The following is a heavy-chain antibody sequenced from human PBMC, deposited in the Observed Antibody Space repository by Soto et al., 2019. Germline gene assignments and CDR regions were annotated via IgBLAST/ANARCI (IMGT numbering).Heavy chain of an antibody. V-gene: IGHV1-18*01. J-gene: IGHJ4*02. Sequence: QVQLVQSGAEVKKPGASVKVSCKASGYTFTSYGISWVRQAPGQGLEWMGWISAYNGNTNYAQKLQGRVTMTTDTSTSTAYMELRSLRSDDTAVYYCARVGAYGAPLPISESGYFDYWGQGTLVTVSS. D-gene: IGHD4-17*01. CDR2: ISAYNGNT. CDR3: ARVGAYGAPLPISESGYFDY. CDR1: GYTFTSYG.